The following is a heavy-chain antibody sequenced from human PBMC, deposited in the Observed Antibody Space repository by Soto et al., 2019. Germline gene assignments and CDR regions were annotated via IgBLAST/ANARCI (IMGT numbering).Heavy chain of an antibody. Sequence: SETLSLTCAVYGGSFSGYYWSWIRQPPGKGLEWIGEINHSGSTNYNPSLKSRVTISVDTSKNQFSLKLSSVTAADTAVYYCARTPPTIFGVVIPPFDNWGQGTLVTVSS. V-gene: IGHV4-34*01. CDR3: ARTPPTIFGVVIPPFDN. CDR2: INHSGST. J-gene: IGHJ5*02. D-gene: IGHD3-3*01. CDR1: GGSFSGYY.